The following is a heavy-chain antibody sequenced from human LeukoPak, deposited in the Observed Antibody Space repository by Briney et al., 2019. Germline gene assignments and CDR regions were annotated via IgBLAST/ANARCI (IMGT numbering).Heavy chain of an antibody. V-gene: IGHV4-4*07. J-gene: IGHJ5*02. D-gene: IGHD6-25*01. Sequence: SETLSLTCTVSGGSISSYYWTWIRQSAGKGLEWIGRINTSGSINYNPSLRSRVTMSVNTSKNQFSLNLTSVTAADTAVYSCAREGGDTRWLDPWGQGTLVTVSS. CDR3: AREGGDTRWLDP. CDR2: INTSGSI. CDR1: GGSISSYY.